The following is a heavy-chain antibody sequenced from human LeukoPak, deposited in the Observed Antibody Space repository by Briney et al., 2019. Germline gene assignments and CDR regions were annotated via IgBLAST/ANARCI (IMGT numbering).Heavy chain of an antibody. CDR3: ARVLPNYYDRGGGDY. V-gene: IGHV4-38-2*02. CDR1: GYSISSGYY. CDR2: IYHSGST. Sequence: TSETLSLTCTVSGYSISSGYYWGWIRQPPGKGLEWIGSIYHSGSTYYNPSLKSRVTISVDTSKNQFSLKLSSVTAADTAVYYCARVLPNYYDRGGGDYWGQGTLVTVSS. J-gene: IGHJ4*02. D-gene: IGHD3-22*01.